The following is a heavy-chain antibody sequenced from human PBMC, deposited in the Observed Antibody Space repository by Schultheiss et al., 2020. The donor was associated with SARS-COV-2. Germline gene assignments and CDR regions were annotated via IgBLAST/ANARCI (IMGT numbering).Heavy chain of an antibody. CDR1: GGSISSSNW. CDR3: ALSDVGGGPFDY. D-gene: IGHD3-16*01. J-gene: IGHJ4*02. Sequence: SETLSLTCAVSGGSISSSNWWSWIRQHPGKGLEWIGYIYYSGSTNYNPSLKSRVTISVDTSKNQFSLKLSSVTAADTAVYYCALSDVGGGPFDYWGQGTLVTVSS. CDR2: IYYSGST. V-gene: IGHV4-4*02.